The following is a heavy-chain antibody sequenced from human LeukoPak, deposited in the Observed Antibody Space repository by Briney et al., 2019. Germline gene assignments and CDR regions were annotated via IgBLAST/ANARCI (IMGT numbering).Heavy chain of an antibody. CDR3: ARAQGYCSGGSCYSIDY. CDR1: AYSISSGYY. CDR2: IYHSGST. V-gene: IGHV4-38-2*02. Sequence: SETLSLTCTVSAYSISSGYYWGWIRQPPGKGLEWIGSIYHSGSTYYNPSLKSRVTISVDRSKNQFSLKLSSVTAADTAVYYCARAQGYCSGGSCYSIDYWGQGTLVTVSS. J-gene: IGHJ4*02. D-gene: IGHD2-15*01.